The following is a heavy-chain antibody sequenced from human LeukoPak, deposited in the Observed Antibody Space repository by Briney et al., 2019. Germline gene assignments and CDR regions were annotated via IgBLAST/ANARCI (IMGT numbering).Heavy chain of an antibody. D-gene: IGHD1-26*01. CDR1: GFTFGDYT. V-gene: IGHV3-49*04. CDR3: TRDGATLDY. Sequence: TGGSLRLSCTASGFTFGDYTMSWVRQAPGKGLEWVGFIRSKAYGATTEYAASVKGRFTISRDDSKSIAYLQMNSLKNEDTAMYYCTRDGATLDYWGQGTLVTVSS. CDR2: IRSKAYGATT. J-gene: IGHJ4*02.